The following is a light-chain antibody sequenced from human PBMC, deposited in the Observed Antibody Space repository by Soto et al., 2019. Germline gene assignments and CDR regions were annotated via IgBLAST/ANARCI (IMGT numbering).Light chain of an antibody. J-gene: IGLJ1*01. Sequence: QSVLAQPASVSGSPGQSITISCTGTSSDVGGYNYVSWYQLHPGKAPKLMIHEVSERPSGVSNRFSGSKSGNTASLTISGLQAEDEADYYCASYGSGATYVCGGGTKVTVL. CDR2: EVS. CDR1: SSDVGGYNY. CDR3: ASYGSGATYV. V-gene: IGLV2-14*01.